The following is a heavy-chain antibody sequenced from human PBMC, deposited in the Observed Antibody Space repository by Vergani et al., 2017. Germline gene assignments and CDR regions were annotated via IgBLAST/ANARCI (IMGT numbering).Heavy chain of an antibody. D-gene: IGHD3-9*01. CDR1: GFSFNSYW. CDR3: ARARCIETCYMSNWLDS. Sequence: EVQLVESGGGLVQPGGSLRLSCSASGFSFNSYWMHWVRQVPGKGLLWVSRIKSDGSITAYADSVKGRFTISRDNAQNTLYLQMNSLRVEDTGVYYCARARCIETCYMSNWLDSWGHGTLVTVSS. J-gene: IGHJ5*01. CDR2: IKSDGSIT. V-gene: IGHV3-74*03.